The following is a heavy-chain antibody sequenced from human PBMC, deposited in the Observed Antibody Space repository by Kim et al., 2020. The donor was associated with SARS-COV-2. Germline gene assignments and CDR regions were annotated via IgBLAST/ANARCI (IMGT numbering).Heavy chain of an antibody. CDR2: ISYDGSNK. CDR1: GFTFSSYG. CDR3: AKEYYYDSSGYYYYYGMDV. D-gene: IGHD3-22*01. Sequence: GGSLRLSCAASGFTFSSYGMHWVRQAPGKGLEWVAVISYDGSNKYYADSVKGRFTISRDNSKNTLYLQMNSLRAEDTAVYYCAKEYYYDSSGYYYYYGMDVWGQGTTVTVSS. V-gene: IGHV3-30*18. J-gene: IGHJ6*02.